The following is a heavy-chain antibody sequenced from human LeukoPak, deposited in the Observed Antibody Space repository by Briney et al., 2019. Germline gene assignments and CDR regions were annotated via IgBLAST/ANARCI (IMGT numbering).Heavy chain of an antibody. D-gene: IGHD3-3*01. CDR3: ARTYYDFWSGFDP. CDR2: MNPNSGNT. J-gene: IGHJ5*02. Sequence: ASVKVSCKASGYTFTSYNINWVRQATGQGLEWMGWMNPNSGNTGYAQKLQGRVTMTTDTSTSTAYMELRSLRSDDTAVYYCARTYYDFWSGFDPWGQGTLVTVSS. CDR1: GYTFTSYN. V-gene: IGHV1-8*02.